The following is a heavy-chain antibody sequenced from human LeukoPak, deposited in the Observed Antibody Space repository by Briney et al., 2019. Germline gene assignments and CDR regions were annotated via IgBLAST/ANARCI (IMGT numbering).Heavy chain of an antibody. Sequence: SETLSLTCAVYGGSFSGYYWSWIRQPPGKGLEWIGEINHSGSTYYNPSLKSRVTISVDTSKNQFSLKLSSVTAADTAVYYCARDPGYSYGPGWFDPWGQGTLVTVSS. CDR2: INHSGST. CDR1: GGSFSGYY. D-gene: IGHD5-18*01. V-gene: IGHV4-34*01. J-gene: IGHJ5*02. CDR3: ARDPGYSYGPGWFDP.